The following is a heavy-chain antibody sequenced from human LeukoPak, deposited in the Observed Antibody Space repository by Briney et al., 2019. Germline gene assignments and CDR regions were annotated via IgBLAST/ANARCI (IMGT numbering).Heavy chain of an antibody. V-gene: IGHV4-39*07. CDR3: ARIGYCSGGSCYYNWFDP. CDR1: GGSISSSSYY. J-gene: IGHJ5*02. CDR2: IYYSGST. D-gene: IGHD2-15*01. Sequence: MASETLSLTCTVSGGSISSSSYYWGWIRQPPGKGLEWIGSIYYSGSTYYNPSLKSRVTISVDTSKNQFSLKLSSVTAADTAVYYCARIGYCSGGSCYYNWFDPWGQGTLVTVSS.